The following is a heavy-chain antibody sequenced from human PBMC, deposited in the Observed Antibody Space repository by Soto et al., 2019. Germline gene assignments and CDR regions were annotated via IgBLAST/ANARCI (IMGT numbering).Heavy chain of an antibody. CDR3: ARELRIRRGFDP. Sequence: QVQLVESGGGVVQPGRSLRLSCAASGFTFSSYGMHWVRQAPGKGLEWVAVIWYDGSNKYYADSVKGRFTISRDNSKNTLYLQMNSLRAEDTAVYYCARELRIRRGFDPWGQGTLVTVSS. CDR1: GFTFSSYG. J-gene: IGHJ5*02. V-gene: IGHV3-33*01. CDR2: IWYDGSNK.